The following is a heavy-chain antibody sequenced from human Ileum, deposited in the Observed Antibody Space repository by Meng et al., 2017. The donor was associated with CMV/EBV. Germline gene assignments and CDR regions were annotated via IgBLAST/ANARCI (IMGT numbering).Heavy chain of an antibody. V-gene: IGHV1-69*04. Sequence: FTNYAITWVRQAPGQGLEWMGQIIPTLSITNYAQKFLGRVTINADRSTSTAYMELSGLRSEDTAVYYCARDRFVVVAAARGAGWVDPWGQGTLVTVSS. D-gene: IGHD2-2*01. CDR2: IIPTLSIT. J-gene: IGHJ5*02. CDR1: FTNYA. CDR3: ARDRFVVVAAARGAGWVDP.